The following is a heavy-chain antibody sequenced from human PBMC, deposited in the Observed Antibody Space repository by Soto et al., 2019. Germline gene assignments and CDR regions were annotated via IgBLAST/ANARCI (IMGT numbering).Heavy chain of an antibody. V-gene: IGHV3-33*01. CDR3: ARDGYCSGGSCPSGYYYGMDV. Sequence: QVQLVESGGGVVQPGRSLRLSCAASGFTFSSYGMHWVRQAPGKGLEWVAVIWYDGSNKYYADSVKGRFTISRDNSKTTLYLQMSSLRAEDTAVYYCARDGYCSGGSCPSGYYYGMDVWGRGTTVTV. J-gene: IGHJ6*02. CDR2: IWYDGSNK. D-gene: IGHD2-15*01. CDR1: GFTFSSYG.